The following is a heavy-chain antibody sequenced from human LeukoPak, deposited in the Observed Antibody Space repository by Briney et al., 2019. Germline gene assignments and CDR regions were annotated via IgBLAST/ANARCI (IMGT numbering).Heavy chain of an antibody. CDR2: IYPDDSDT. J-gene: IGHJ6*02. CDR1: GYSFTNYW. V-gene: IGHV5-51*01. D-gene: IGHD3-16*02. CDR3: ARHLYLTRDYSYGMGV. Sequence: PGESLKISCKCSGYSFTNYWIGWVRQLPGKGLEWMGIIYPDDSDTRYSPSFQGQVTLSVDKSTSTAYLQWGSLKASDTAMYYCARHLYLTRDYSYGMGVWGQGTTVTVSS.